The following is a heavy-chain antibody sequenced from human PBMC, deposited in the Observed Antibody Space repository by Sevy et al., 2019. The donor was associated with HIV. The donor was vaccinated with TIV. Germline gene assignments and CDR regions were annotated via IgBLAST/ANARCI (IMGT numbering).Heavy chain of an antibody. J-gene: IGHJ3*02. CDR3: TTVAQFTAFDI. V-gene: IGHV3-15*01. CDR2: IKSKTDGGTT. Sequence: GGSLRLSCAASGFTFSNAWMSWVRQAPGKGLEWVDRIKSKTDGGTTDYAAPVKGRFTISRDDSKNTLYLQMNSLKTEDTAVYYCTTVAQFTAFDIWGQGTMVTVSS. CDR1: GFTFSNAW.